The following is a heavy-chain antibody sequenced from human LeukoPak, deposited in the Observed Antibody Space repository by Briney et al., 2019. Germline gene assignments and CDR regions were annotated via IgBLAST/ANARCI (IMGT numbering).Heavy chain of an antibody. D-gene: IGHD6-6*01. Sequence: GGSLRLSCAASGFTFNSYGMHWVRQVPGKGLEWVAIISYDGTNKYYADSVKGRFTISRDSSKSTLYLQMNSLRPEDTAVYYCARAHLSSASTDYMTVWGKGTTVTVSS. V-gene: IGHV3-30*03. J-gene: IGHJ6*03. CDR3: ARAHLSSASTDYMTV. CDR2: ISYDGTNK. CDR1: GFTFNSYG.